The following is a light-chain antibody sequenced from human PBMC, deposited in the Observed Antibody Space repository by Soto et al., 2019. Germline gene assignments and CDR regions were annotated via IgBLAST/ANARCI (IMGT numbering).Light chain of an antibody. CDR1: QGVSSY. J-gene: IGKJ1*01. V-gene: IGKV3D-11*01. CDR2: DAS. Sequence: EIVLTQSPATLSLSPGERATLSCRASQGVSSYLAWYQQKPGQAPRLLIYDASNRATGIPARFSGSGPGTDFTLTISRLEPEDFAVYYCQQYGSAPTWTFGQGAMVDIK. CDR3: QQYGSAPTWT.